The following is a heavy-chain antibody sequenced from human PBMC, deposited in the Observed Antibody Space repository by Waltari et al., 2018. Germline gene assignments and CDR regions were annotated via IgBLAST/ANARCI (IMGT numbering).Heavy chain of an antibody. Sequence: EVQLVESGGGLVQPGGSLRLSCAASGFTFSNYWMHWVRQAPGKGLLGVSRIRSDGSITTSADSVKGRFTISRDNAKNTLYLQMNSLRTEDTAVYYCARERSVASDYWGQGTLVTVSS. CDR3: ARERSVASDY. D-gene: IGHD6-19*01. CDR1: GFTFSNYW. J-gene: IGHJ4*02. CDR2: IRSDGSIT. V-gene: IGHV3-74*01.